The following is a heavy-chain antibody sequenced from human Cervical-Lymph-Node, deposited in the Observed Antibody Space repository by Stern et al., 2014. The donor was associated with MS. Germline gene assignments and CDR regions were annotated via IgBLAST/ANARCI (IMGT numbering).Heavy chain of an antibody. CDR2: MSSDGSRT. CDR3: ASPFPGSFNIDN. J-gene: IGHJ4*02. Sequence: EVQLVESGGGLVQPGGSLRLSCLGSGFTFSDYWIHWVRQVPGKGPVWVSRMSSDGSRTSYADFVKGRFTVSRDNGKNTAYLEMHSLRAEDTAVYYCASPFPGSFNIDNWGQGTLVTVSS. CDR1: GFTFSDYW. D-gene: IGHD1-26*01. V-gene: IGHV3-74*02.